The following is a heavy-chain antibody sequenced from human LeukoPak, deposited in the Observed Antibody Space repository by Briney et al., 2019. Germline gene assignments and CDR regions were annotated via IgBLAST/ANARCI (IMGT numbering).Heavy chain of an antibody. CDR1: GGTISSYC. CDR2: INEDGRVT. CDR3: GNNFAGIFDY. D-gene: IGHD5-24*01. J-gene: IGHJ4*02. V-gene: IGHV3-74*01. Sequence: PGGSLRLSCTAPGGTISSYCWRWIRQAPGKGLVWVSRINEDGRVTSYAGSVRGRFTISRDSVEDTLHLQVNSLRAEDTDMYYCGNNFAGIFDYWGQGTLVTVSS.